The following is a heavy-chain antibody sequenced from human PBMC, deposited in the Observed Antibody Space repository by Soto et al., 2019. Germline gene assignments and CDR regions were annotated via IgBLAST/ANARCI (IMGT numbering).Heavy chain of an antibody. CDR2: IKQDGSEK. Sequence: GGSLRLSCAASGFTFSSYWMSWVRQAPGKGLEWVANIKQDGSEKYYVDSVKGRFTISRDNAKNSLYLQMNSLRAEDTAVYYCARVRYYDILTGYYYFDYRGQGTLVTVSS. CDR1: GFTFSSYW. CDR3: ARVRYYDILTGYYYFDY. D-gene: IGHD3-9*01. J-gene: IGHJ4*02. V-gene: IGHV3-7*01.